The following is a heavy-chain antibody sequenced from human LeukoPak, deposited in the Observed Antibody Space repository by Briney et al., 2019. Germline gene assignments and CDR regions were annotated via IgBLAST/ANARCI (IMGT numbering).Heavy chain of an antibody. CDR3: ARGKSSGWYGPFDY. D-gene: IGHD6-19*01. V-gene: IGHV4-34*01. CDR2: INHSGST. Sequence: SETLSLTYAVYGGSFSGYYWSWIRQPPGKGLEWIGEINHSGSTNYNPSLKSRVTISVDTSKNQFSLKLSSVTAADTAVYYCARGKSSGWYGPFDYWGQGTLVTVSS. J-gene: IGHJ4*02. CDR1: GGSFSGYY.